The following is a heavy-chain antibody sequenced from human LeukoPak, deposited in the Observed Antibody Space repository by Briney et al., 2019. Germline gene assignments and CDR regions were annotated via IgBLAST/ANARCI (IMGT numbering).Heavy chain of an antibody. CDR1: GGYISSSSYY. CDR2: IYYSGST. D-gene: IGHD4-11*01. V-gene: IGHV4-39*07. CDR3: ARPPAPTGAFDI. Sequence: SETLSLTCTVSGGYISSSSYYWGWIRQPPGKGLEWIGSIYYSGSTYYNPSLKSRVTISVDTSKNQFSLKLSSVTAADTAVYYCARPPAPTGAFDIWGQGTMVTVSS. J-gene: IGHJ3*02.